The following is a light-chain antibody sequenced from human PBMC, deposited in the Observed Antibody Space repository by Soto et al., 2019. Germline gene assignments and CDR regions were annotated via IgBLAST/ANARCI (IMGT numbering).Light chain of an antibody. V-gene: IGKV1-12*01. CDR2: AAS. CDR1: QRISAG. J-gene: IGKJ1*01. Sequence: DIKMTQSPSSLSASVGDRVTITYRASQRISAGLAWYQQKPGKAPNLLIYAASTLQRGVPSRFGGSGSGTDFTLPISSLQPEDFATYYCQQPNSSPWTFGQGTKADI. CDR3: QQPNSSPWT.